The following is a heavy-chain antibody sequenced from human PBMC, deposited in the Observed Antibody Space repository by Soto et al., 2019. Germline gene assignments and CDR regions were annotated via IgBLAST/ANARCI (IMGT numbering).Heavy chain of an antibody. CDR1: GGSISRYY. D-gene: IGHD2-21*02. V-gene: IGHV4-59*01. CDR3: ARDLWGYCGTDCYPLDV. CDR2: LYNTGST. Sequence: SETLSLTCPVSGGSISRYYWSWIRQPPGKGLEWIGYLYNTGSTIYNPSLESRVTISVDTSKNQFSLKLNSVTAADTAVYYCARDLWGYCGTDCYPLDVWGPGTTVTVSS. J-gene: IGHJ6*02.